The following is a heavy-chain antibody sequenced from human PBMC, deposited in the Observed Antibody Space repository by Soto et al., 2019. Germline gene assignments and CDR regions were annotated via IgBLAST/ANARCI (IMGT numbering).Heavy chain of an antibody. D-gene: IGHD6-19*01. V-gene: IGHV3-23*01. CDR2: ISGSGGST. J-gene: IGHJ4*02. CDR1: GSTLTSKA. Sequence: EVQLLESGGGLVQPGGSLSPSCEASGSTLTSKAMSWVRQAQGKGLEWVSAISGSGGSTYYADSVKGRFTISRDNSKNTLYLQMNSLRAEDTAVYYCAKDRDSSGWYMSRHYFDYWGQGTLVTVSS. CDR3: AKDRDSSGWYMSRHYFDY.